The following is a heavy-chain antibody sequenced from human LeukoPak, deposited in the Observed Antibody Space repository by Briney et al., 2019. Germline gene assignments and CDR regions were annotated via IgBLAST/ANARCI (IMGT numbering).Heavy chain of an antibody. CDR2: ISSSSSYI. V-gene: IGHV3-21*01. D-gene: IGHD2-2*02. Sequence: GGSLRLSCAASGFTFSSYSMNWVRQAPGKGLEWVSSISSSSSYIYYADSVKGRFTISRDSAKNSLYLQMNSLRAEDTAVYYCARAPSTVVPAAILPDFDYWGQGTLVTVSS. CDR3: ARAPSTVVPAAILPDFDY. CDR1: GFTFSSYS. J-gene: IGHJ4*02.